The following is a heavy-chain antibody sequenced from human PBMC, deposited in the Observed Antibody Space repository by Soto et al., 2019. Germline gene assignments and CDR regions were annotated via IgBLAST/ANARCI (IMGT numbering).Heavy chain of an antibody. CDR3: ARDGGYCGGDCYSLDY. D-gene: IGHD2-21*02. V-gene: IGHV4-59*01. CDR2: IYYSGST. CDR1: GGSISSYY. Sequence: PSETLSLTCTVSGGSISSYYWSWIRQPPGKGLEWIGYIYYSGSTNYNPSLKSRVTISVDTSKNQFSLKLSSVTAADTAVYYCARDGGYCGGDCYSLDYWGQGTLVTVSS. J-gene: IGHJ4*02.